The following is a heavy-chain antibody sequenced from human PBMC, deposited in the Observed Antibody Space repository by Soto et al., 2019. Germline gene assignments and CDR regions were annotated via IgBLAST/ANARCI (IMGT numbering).Heavy chain of an antibody. V-gene: IGHV4-38-2*01. D-gene: IGHD3-22*01. Sequence: PSETLSLTCAVSGYSISSGYYWGWIRQPPGKGLEWIGSIYHSGSTYYNPSLKSRVTISVDTSKNQFSLKLSSVTAADTAVYYCARGRYYYDSSGYYFDAFDIWGQGXMVTV. J-gene: IGHJ3*02. CDR2: IYHSGST. CDR3: ARGRYYYDSSGYYFDAFDI. CDR1: GYSISSGYY.